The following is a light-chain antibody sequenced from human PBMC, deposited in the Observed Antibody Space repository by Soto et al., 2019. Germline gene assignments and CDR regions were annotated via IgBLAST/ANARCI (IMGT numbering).Light chain of an antibody. CDR1: QSVPKNY. CDR3: HQYANYPQT. Sequence: EIVLTQSPGTLSLSPGERATLSCRASQSVPKNYLAWYQQKSGQAPRLLIYDVSIRATGIPDRFSGGGSGTDCTLTISRLEPEDFAVYYCHQYANYPQTFGQGTKVEIK. V-gene: IGKV3-20*01. CDR2: DVS. J-gene: IGKJ1*01.